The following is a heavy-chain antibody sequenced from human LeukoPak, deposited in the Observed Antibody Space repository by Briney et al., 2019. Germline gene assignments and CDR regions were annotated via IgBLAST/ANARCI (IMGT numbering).Heavy chain of an antibody. CDR1: GFTVSSNY. CDR3: AKSGLNRFDY. D-gene: IGHD2-15*01. J-gene: IGHJ4*02. V-gene: IGHV3-53*01. Sequence: GGSLTLSCPASGFTVSSNYMSWVRQAPWKGLEWVSVIYSGGSTYYADSVKGRFTISRDNSKNTLYLQMSSPRAEDTAVYYCAKSGLNRFDYWGQGTLVTVSS. CDR2: IYSGGST.